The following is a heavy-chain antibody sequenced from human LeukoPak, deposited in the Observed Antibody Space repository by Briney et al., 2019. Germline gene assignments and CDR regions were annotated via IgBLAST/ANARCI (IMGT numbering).Heavy chain of an antibody. D-gene: IGHD3-22*01. CDR2: IYYSGST. J-gene: IGHJ5*02. CDR3: ARFSYYDSSGLYPSSGFDP. V-gene: IGHV4-59*01. Sequence: SETLSLTCTVSGGSISSYYWSWIRQPPGKGLEWIGYIYYSGSTNYNPSLKSRVTISVDTSKNQFSLKLSSVTAADTAVYYCARFSYYDSSGLYPSSGFDPWGQGTLVTVSS. CDR1: GGSISSYY.